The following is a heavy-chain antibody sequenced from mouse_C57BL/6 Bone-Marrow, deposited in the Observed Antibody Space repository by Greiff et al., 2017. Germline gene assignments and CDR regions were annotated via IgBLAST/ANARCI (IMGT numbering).Heavy chain of an antibody. J-gene: IGHJ4*01. V-gene: IGHV1-64*01. CDR2: IHPNSGST. Sequence: VQLQQPGAELVKPGASVKLSCKASGFTFTSYWMHWVKQRPGQGLEWIGMIHPNSGSTNYNEKFKSKATLTVDKSSSTAYMQLSSLTSEDSAVYYCARGYYGNYVVFYAMDYWGQGTSVTVSS. D-gene: IGHD2-1*01. CDR1: GFTFTSYW. CDR3: ARGYYGNYVVFYAMDY.